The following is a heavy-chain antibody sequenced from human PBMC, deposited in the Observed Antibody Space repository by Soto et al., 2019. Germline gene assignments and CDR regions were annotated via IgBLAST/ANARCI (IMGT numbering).Heavy chain of an antibody. J-gene: IGHJ4*02. CDR3: ASGWFGEFVYQFDY. CDR2: ISAYNGNT. Sequence: GASVKVSCKPSGYTFTSYGTTWVRQAPGQGLEWMGWISAYNGNTNYAQKFQGRVTMTTDTSTSTAYMELRSLGSDDTAVYYCASGWFGEFVYQFDYWGQGTLVTVSS. D-gene: IGHD3-10*01. CDR1: GYTFTSYG. V-gene: IGHV1-18*01.